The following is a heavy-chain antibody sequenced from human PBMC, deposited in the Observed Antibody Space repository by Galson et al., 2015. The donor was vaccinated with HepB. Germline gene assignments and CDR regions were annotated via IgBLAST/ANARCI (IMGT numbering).Heavy chain of an antibody. CDR3: AITEARLGWFDP. CDR1: GFTFSSYA. D-gene: IGHD3-16*01. Sequence: SLRLSCAASGFTFSSYAMSWVRQAPGKGLEWVSAISGSGDSTYYADSVKGRFTISRDNSKNTLYLQMNSLRAEDTAVYYCAITEARLGWFDPWGQGTLVTVSS. J-gene: IGHJ5*02. CDR2: ISGSGDST. V-gene: IGHV3-23*01.